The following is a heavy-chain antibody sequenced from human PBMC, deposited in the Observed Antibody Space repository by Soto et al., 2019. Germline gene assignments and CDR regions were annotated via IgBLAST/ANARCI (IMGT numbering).Heavy chain of an antibody. D-gene: IGHD6-19*01. Sequence: EVQLVETGGGLIQPGGSLRLSCAASGFNASNNYMSWVHQAPGKGLEWVSIIHSDGGTYYADSVKGRFTISRDNSRNTVYLQMNSLRAEDTAVYYCGSIAVAEGFDPWGQGTLVTVSS. CDR1: GFNASNNY. CDR3: GSIAVAEGFDP. CDR2: IHSDGGT. J-gene: IGHJ5*02. V-gene: IGHV3-53*02.